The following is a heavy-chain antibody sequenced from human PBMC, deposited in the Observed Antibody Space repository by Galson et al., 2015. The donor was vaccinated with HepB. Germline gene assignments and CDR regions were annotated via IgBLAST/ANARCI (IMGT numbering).Heavy chain of an antibody. J-gene: IGHJ6*02. Sequence: SLRLSCAASGFTFSDYTYNWVRQAPGKGLEWVSYINSAGSYIFYADSVKGRFTISRDNAKNSLYLQMNSLRAEDTAVYYCARREATTYYYAMDAWGQGTTVTVAS. V-gene: IGHV3-21*01. CDR3: ARREATTYYYAMDA. CDR1: GFTFSDYT. D-gene: IGHD5-12*01. CDR2: INSAGSYI.